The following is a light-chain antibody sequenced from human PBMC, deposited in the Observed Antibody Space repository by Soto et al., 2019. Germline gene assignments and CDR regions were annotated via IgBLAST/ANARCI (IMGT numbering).Light chain of an antibody. CDR3: QQYTTSPFA. Sequence: DIRLTQYPKFLSASVGDKVTISCRASQGLSNSFAWYQQKPGKAPKLLIYAASTLQSGVPSRFSGSVSGTDFTLTICRLEPEDFAVYYCQQYTTSPFAFAAGTKVEIK. V-gene: IGKV1-9*01. CDR2: AAS. CDR1: QGLSNS. J-gene: IGKJ4*01.